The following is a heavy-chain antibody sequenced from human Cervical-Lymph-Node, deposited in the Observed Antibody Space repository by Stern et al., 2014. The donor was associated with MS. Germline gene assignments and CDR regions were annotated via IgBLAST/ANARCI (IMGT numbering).Heavy chain of an antibody. CDR1: GYTFISHW. J-gene: IGHJ4*02. D-gene: IGHD2-21*01. CDR2: IYDGDADV. V-gene: IGHV5-51*01. Sequence: EVQLVQSGAELKKPGESLKISCQTSGYTFISHWIAWVRQAPGQGLECIGIIYDGDADVRYSPSFQGHVAISVDKSITTAYLQWNSLKASDSAVYYCARWSVACDYWGRGALITVSS. CDR3: ARWSVACDY.